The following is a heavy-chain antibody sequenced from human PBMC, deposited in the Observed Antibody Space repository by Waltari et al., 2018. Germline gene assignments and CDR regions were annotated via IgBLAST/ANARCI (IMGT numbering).Heavy chain of an antibody. J-gene: IGHJ3*02. CDR2: ISAYNGNT. V-gene: IGHV1-18*01. CDR3: AKDKPTYGSSWYDDAFDI. Sequence: QVQLVQSGAEVKKPGASVKVSCKASGYTFTSYGISWVRQAPGQGLEWMGWISAYNGNTNYAQKLQGRVTMTTDTSTSTAYMELRSLRSDDTAVYYCAKDKPTYGSSWYDDAFDIWGQGTMVTVSS. CDR1: GYTFTSYG. D-gene: IGHD6-13*01.